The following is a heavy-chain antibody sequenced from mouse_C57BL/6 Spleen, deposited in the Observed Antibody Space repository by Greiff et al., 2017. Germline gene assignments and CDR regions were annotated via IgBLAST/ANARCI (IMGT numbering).Heavy chain of an antibody. J-gene: IGHJ3*01. Sequence: EVQVVESGGGLVKPGGSLKLSCAASGFTFSSYAMSWVRQTPEKRLEWVATISDGGSYTYYPDNVKGRFTISRDNAKNNLYLQMGHLKSEDTAMYYWARDGYDWFAYWGQGTLVTVSA. CDR3: ARDGYDWFAY. D-gene: IGHD2-2*01. CDR2: ISDGGSYT. CDR1: GFTFSSYA. V-gene: IGHV5-4*01.